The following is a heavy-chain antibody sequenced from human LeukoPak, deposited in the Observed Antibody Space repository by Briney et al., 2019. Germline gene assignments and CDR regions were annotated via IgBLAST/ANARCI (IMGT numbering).Heavy chain of an antibody. CDR1: GFIFRNAW. J-gene: IGHJ4*02. Sequence: GGSLRLSCAASGFIFRNAWMNWVRQAPGKGLEWVGRIKNKADGGTTDYAAPVKGRFTISRDDSENTLSLQMNSLKIEDTAVYYCTTRYGRSWNYWGQGTLVTVSS. CDR3: TTRYGRSWNY. CDR2: IKNKADGGTT. V-gene: IGHV3-15*01. D-gene: IGHD6-13*01.